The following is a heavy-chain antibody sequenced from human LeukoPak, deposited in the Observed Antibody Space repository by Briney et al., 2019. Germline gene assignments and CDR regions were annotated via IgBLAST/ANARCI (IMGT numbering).Heavy chain of an antibody. V-gene: IGHV1-69*13. Sequence: SVKVSCKASGYTFTSYGISWVRRAPGQGLEWMGGIIPIFGTANYAQKFQGRVTITADESTGTAYMELSSLRSEDTAVYYCARSITIFGVVIQYHYWGQGTLVTVSS. CDR3: ARSITIFGVVIQYHY. CDR2: IIPIFGTA. D-gene: IGHD3-3*01. CDR1: GYTFTSYG. J-gene: IGHJ4*02.